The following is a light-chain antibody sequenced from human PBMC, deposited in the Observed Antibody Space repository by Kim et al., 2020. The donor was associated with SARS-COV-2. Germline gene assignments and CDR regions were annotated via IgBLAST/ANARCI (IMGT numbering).Light chain of an antibody. CDR3: QAWDSSAAV. J-gene: IGLJ1*01. Sequence: SYELTQPPSVSVSPGQTASITCSGDKLGDKYVCXFQQKPGQSPVLVIYQDRKRPSGIPERFSGSNSGNTATLTISGTQAMDEADYYCQAWDSSAAVFGTG. V-gene: IGLV3-1*01. CDR2: QDR. CDR1: KLGDKY.